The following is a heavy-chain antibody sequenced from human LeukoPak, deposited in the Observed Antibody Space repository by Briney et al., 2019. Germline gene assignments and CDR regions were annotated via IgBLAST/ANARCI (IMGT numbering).Heavy chain of an antibody. J-gene: IGHJ4*02. CDR1: GYTFSNYD. CDR2: MNPHSGNT. CDR3: ARGRNERDLRLLIY. D-gene: IGHD3-16*01. Sequence: GASVKVSCKTSGYTFSNYDINWVRQATGQGLEWMGWMNPHSGNTGYAENFQDRVTMTTNTSIATAYMELSSLRSEDTAVYYCARGRNERDLRLLIYWGQGTPVTVSS. V-gene: IGHV1-8*01.